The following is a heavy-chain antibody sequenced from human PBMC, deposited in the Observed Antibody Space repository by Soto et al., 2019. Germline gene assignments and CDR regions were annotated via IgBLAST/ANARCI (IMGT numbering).Heavy chain of an antibody. Sequence: PSETLSLTCTVSGGSISSGGYYWSWIRHHPGKGLEWIGYIYYSGSTYYNPSLKSRVTISVDTSKNQFSLKLSSVTAADTAVYYCARGQYYDFWSGYSLTFDYWGQGTLVTVYS. D-gene: IGHD3-3*01. CDR3: ARGQYYDFWSGYSLTFDY. J-gene: IGHJ4*02. CDR1: GGSISSGGYY. V-gene: IGHV4-31*03. CDR2: IYYSGST.